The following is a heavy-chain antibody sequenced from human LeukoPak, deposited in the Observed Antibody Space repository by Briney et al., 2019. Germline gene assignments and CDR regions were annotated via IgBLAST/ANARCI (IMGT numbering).Heavy chain of an antibody. CDR3: ARGGSYYNPGFDY. D-gene: IGHD3-10*01. J-gene: IGHJ4*02. Sequence: GGSLRLSCAASGFSFSTAWMSWVRQAPGKGLEWVSYISSSSSYTNYADSVKGRFTISRDNAKNSLYLQMNSLRAEDTAVYYCARGGSYYNPGFDYWGQGTLVTVSS. CDR2: ISSSSSYT. V-gene: IGHV3-11*05. CDR1: GFSFSTAW.